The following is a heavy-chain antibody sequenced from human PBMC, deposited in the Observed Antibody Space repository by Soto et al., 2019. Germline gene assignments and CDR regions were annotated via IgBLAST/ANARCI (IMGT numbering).Heavy chain of an antibody. V-gene: IGHV6-1*01. CDR2: TYYRSKWYD. CDR1: GDSVSSNSAA. Sequence: SQTLSLPCAISGDSVSSNSAAWNWIRQSPSRGLEWLGRTYYRSKWYDDYAVSVRSRITINPDTSKNQFSLQLNSVTPEDTAVYYCARDAPRSRYYFDYWGQGTLVTVSS. J-gene: IGHJ4*02. CDR3: ARDAPRSRYYFDY.